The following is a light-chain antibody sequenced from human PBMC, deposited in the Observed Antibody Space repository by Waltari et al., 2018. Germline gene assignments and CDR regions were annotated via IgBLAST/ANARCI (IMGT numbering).Light chain of an antibody. J-gene: IGKJ4*01. CDR2: DAS. V-gene: IGKV1-33*01. CDR1: QDISNY. Sequence: DIQMTQSPSSLSASVGDRVTITCQASQDISNYLNWYQQKPGKAPKLLIYDASNLETGVPSRLSGSGSGTDFTFTISSLQPEDIATYYCQQYDNLPRSAFGGGTKVEIK. CDR3: QQYDNLPRSA.